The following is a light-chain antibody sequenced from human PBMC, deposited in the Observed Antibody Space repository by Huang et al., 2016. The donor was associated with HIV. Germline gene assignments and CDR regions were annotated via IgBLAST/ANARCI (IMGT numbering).Light chain of an antibody. CDR1: QGINTY. CDR2: SAS. CDR3: QQLNSYPLT. V-gene: IGKV1-9*01. J-gene: IGKJ4*01. Sequence: IQLTQSPASLSASVGDRVNITCRASQGINTYLAWYQQNLGKAPKLLVYSASTWETGVPSRFSGSGSGTDFTLTINSLQPEDFATYYCQQLNSYPLTFGGGTNVEIK.